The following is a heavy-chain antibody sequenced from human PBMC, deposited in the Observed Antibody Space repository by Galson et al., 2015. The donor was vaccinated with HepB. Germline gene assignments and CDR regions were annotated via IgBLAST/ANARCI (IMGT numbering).Heavy chain of an antibody. V-gene: IGHV1-18*01. D-gene: IGHD3-10*01. Sequence: SVKVSCKASGYTFNSYGISWVRQAPGQGLEWMGWISAYNGNTNYAQKLRGRVTMTTDTSTSTAYMELRSLRSDDTAVYYCARDRGKDYYYNGMDVWGQGTTVTVSS. CDR1: GYTFNSYG. CDR2: ISAYNGNT. CDR3: ARDRGKDYYYNGMDV. J-gene: IGHJ6*02.